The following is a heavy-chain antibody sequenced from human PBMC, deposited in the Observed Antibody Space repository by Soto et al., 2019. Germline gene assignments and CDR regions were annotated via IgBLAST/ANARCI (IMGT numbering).Heavy chain of an antibody. D-gene: IGHD2-21*02. Sequence: VGSLRFSCAASGFTFSSYAMNWVSQAPGKGVEGVAGISGGGGSTYYADSVKGRFTISRDTSKNTVYLQLNSLRAEDTAVYYCAKGCLVVVTVLRPDDAFDIWGQGTMVTVSS. CDR2: ISGGGGST. CDR1: GFTFSSYA. CDR3: AKGCLVVVTVLRPDDAFDI. V-gene: IGHV3-23*01. J-gene: IGHJ3*02.